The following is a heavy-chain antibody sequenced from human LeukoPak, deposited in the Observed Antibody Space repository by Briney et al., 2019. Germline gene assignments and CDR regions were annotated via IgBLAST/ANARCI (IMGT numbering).Heavy chain of an antibody. V-gene: IGHV4-34*01. D-gene: IGHD3-9*01. CDR1: GGSFSGYY. CDR2: INHSGST. J-gene: IGHJ4*02. CDR3: ARALKLQYFDWLLSGMGYFDY. Sequence: PSETLSLTCAVYGGSFSGYYWSWIRQPPGKGLEWIGEINHSGSTNYNPSLKSRVTISVDTSKNQFYLKLSSVTAADPAVYYCARALKLQYFDWLLSGMGYFDYWGQGTLVTVSS.